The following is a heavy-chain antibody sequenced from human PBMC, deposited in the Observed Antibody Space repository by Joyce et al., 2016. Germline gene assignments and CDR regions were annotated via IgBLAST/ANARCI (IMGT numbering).Heavy chain of an antibody. CDR1: GGSISNFY. D-gene: IGHD6-6*01. CDR2: IHYSGRT. J-gene: IGHJ6*03. V-gene: IGHV4-59*01. CDR3: ARVKYSSSFFYYYYYMDV. Sequence: QVQLQESGPGLVKPSETLSLICTVSGGSISNFYWSWIRQPPGKGLEWIGYIHYSGRTNHNPSLNILVTISVDTSKDQFSLRLRSVTAADTAVYYCARVKYSSSFFYYYYYMDVWGKGTTVTVSS.